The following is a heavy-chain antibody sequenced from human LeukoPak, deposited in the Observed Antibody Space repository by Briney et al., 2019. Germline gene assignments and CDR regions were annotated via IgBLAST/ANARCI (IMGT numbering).Heavy chain of an antibody. J-gene: IGHJ5*02. CDR2: INPSGGST. Sequence: ASVKVSCKASGYTFTSYYMHWVRQAPGQGLEWMGIINPSGGSTSYAQKFQGRVTMTWDTSTSTVYMELSSLRSEDTAVYYCARDSQGYCSGGSCNWFDPWGQGTLVTVSS. CDR3: ARDSQGYCSGGSCNWFDP. D-gene: IGHD2-15*01. CDR1: GYTFTSYY. V-gene: IGHV1-46*01.